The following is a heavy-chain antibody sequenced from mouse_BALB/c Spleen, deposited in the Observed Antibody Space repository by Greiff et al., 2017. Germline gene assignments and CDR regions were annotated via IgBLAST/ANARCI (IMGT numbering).Heavy chain of an antibody. J-gene: IGHJ1*01. Sequence: VQLKESGPELVKPGASVKISCKASGYTFTDYNMHWVKQSHGKSLEWIGYIYPYNGGTGYNQKFKSKATLTVDNSSSTAYMELRSLTSEDSAVYYCARSSMRYWYFDVWGAGTTVTVSS. CDR3: ARSSMRYWYFDV. CDR1: GYTFTDYN. D-gene: IGHD2-3*01. V-gene: IGHV1S29*02. CDR2: IYPYNGGT.